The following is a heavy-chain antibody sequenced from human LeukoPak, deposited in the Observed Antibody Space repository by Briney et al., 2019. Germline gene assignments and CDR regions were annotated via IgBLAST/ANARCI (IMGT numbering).Heavy chain of an antibody. CDR2: INHSGST. D-gene: IGHD4-23*01. Sequence: PSETLSLTCTVSGGSISSYYWSWIRQPPGKGLEWIGEINHSGSTNYNPSLKSRVTISVDTSKNQFSLKLSSVTAADTAVYYCARDYGGNSGFDYWGQGTLVTVSS. CDR1: GGSISSYY. J-gene: IGHJ4*02. V-gene: IGHV4-34*01. CDR3: ARDYGGNSGFDY.